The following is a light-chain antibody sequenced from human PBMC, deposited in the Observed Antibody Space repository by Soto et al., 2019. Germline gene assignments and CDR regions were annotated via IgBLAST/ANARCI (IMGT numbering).Light chain of an antibody. V-gene: IGLV2-14*01. CDR2: EVS. Sequence: QSALTQPASVSGSPGQSITISCTGTTSDVGAYNYVSWYQQDPGKAPKLMIYEVSHRPSGVSNRFSGSKSGNTASLTISGLQAEDEADYYCSSFTSSSTWVFGGGTKLTVL. CDR3: SSFTSSSTWV. CDR1: TSDVGAYNY. J-gene: IGLJ3*02.